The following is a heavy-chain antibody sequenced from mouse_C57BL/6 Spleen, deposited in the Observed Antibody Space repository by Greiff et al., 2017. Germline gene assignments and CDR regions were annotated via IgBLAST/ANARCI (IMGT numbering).Heavy chain of an antibody. Sequence: EVKLQESGPGLVKPSQSLSLTCSVTGYSITSGYYWNWIRQFPGNKLEWMGYISYDGSNNYNPSLKNRISITRDTSKNQFFLKLNSVTTEDTATYYCARDQGLLSYRGYFDVWGTGTTVTVSS. CDR1: GYSITSGYY. J-gene: IGHJ1*03. CDR2: ISYDGSN. D-gene: IGHD2-10*01. CDR3: ARDQGLLSYRGYFDV. V-gene: IGHV3-6*01.